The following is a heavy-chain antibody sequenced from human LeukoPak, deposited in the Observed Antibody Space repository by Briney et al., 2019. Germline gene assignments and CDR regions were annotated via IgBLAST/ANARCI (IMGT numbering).Heavy chain of an antibody. Sequence: RSSETLSLTCTVSVGSISTYYWSWIRQAPGKGLEWVSAISGSGTSTYYADSVKGRFTISRDNSKNTLYLQINSLRAEDTAIYYCSNAHFRDYWGQGTLVTVSS. J-gene: IGHJ4*02. CDR1: VGSISTYY. D-gene: IGHD2/OR15-2a*01. V-gene: IGHV3-23*01. CDR2: ISGSGTST. CDR3: SNAHFRDY.